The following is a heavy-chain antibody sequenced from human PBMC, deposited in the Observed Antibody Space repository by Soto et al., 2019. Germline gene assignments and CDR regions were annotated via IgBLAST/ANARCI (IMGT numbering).Heavy chain of an antibody. CDR3: AKEGLHYDMLTVYRSFYGRDV. Sequence: QVQLVESGGGVVQPGRSLRLSCAASGFTFSSYGMHWVRQAPGKGLEWVAVIAYDGSNKYYADSGKGRFTTSSDNSINTLYLQMTSLSAEDTAVYYCAKEGLHYDMLTVYRSFYGRDVGGHGTKVTVSS. CDR2: IAYDGSNK. J-gene: IGHJ6*02. D-gene: IGHD3-9*01. CDR1: GFTFSSYG. V-gene: IGHV3-30*18.